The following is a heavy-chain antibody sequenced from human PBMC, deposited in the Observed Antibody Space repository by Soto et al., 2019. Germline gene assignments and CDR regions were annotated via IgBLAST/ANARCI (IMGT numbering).Heavy chain of an antibody. Sequence: GGSLRLSCAASGFTFSSYGMHWVRQAPGKGLEWAAVVWYDGSNKYYADSVKGRFTISRDHSKNTLYLQMNSLRAEDTAVYYCARGPFGDYLADAFHIWGPGPMVTVSS. CDR2: VWYDGSNK. CDR1: GFTFSSYG. CDR3: ARGPFGDYLADAFHI. V-gene: IGHV3-33*01. J-gene: IGHJ3*02. D-gene: IGHD4-17*01.